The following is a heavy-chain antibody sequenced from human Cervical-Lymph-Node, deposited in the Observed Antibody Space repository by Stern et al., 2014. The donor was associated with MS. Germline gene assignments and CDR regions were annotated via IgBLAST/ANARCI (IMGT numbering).Heavy chain of an antibody. Sequence: EVQLLPSGAEVQKPGESLKISCKLSGHSFTIHYIALVRQMPGKRLVWMGVMYPYDSNPTYSPSFQGQVTISADKSITPAYLQWSSLRASDTAMYYCARHVQGFDYWGQGTLVTVSS. CDR2: MYPYDSNP. CDR3: ARHVQGFDY. J-gene: IGHJ4*02. V-gene: IGHV5-51*01. CDR1: GHSFTIHY.